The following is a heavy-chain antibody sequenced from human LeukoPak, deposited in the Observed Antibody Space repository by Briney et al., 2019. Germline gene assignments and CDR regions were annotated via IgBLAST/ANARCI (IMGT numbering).Heavy chain of an antibody. J-gene: IGHJ4*02. CDR3: TSDVSINWNYY. Sequence: SETLSLTCTVSGGSVSTTNHYWGWIRQPPGKGLEWIGTTYYTGSTYYNPSLKSRVTISVDASKNQFSLRLSSVTVADTAMYYCTSDVSINWNYYWGQGTLVTVSS. CDR1: GGSVSTTNHY. V-gene: IGHV4-39*01. CDR2: TYYTGST. D-gene: IGHD1-1*01.